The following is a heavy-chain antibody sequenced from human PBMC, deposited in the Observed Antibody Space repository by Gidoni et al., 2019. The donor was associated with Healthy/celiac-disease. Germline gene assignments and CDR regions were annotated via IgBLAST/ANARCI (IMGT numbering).Heavy chain of an antibody. Sequence: QVQLQQWGAGLLKPSETLSLTCAVYGGSFSGYYWRWIRQPPGKGLEWIGEINHSGSTNYNPSLKSRVTISVDTPKNQFSLKLSSVTAADTAVYYCARVRQDDFWSGSTRSDAFDIWGQGTMVTVSS. CDR3: ARVRQDDFWSGSTRSDAFDI. CDR1: GGSFSGYY. CDR2: INHSGST. D-gene: IGHD3-3*01. V-gene: IGHV4-34*01. J-gene: IGHJ3*02.